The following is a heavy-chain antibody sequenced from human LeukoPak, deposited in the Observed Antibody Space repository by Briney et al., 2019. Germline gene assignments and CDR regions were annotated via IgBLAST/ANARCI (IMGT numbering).Heavy chain of an antibody. CDR1: GDSISSSSYY. Sequence: PSETLSLTCTVSGDSISSSSYYWGWIRQPPGKGLEWIGSFYYSGHTYYNPSLKSRVTISIDTSKTQFSLNLISVTAADTAVYYCARHASGSYNNFQHWGQGTLVTVSS. V-gene: IGHV4-39*01. J-gene: IGHJ1*01. D-gene: IGHD1-26*01. CDR2: FYYSGHT. CDR3: ARHASGSYNNFQH.